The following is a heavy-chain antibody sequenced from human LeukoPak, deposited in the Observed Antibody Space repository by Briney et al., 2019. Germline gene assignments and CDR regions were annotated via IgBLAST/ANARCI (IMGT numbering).Heavy chain of an antibody. CDR1: GWSLTNHY. Sequence: PSETLSLTCAVYGWSLTNHYWIWIRQPPGKGLEWIGEVNHSGSTNYNPSLKSRVTISLDTSKSQFFLRLSSVTAADTAVYYCARGPAAVHPWGQGTLVTVSS. V-gene: IGHV4-34*01. CDR2: VNHSGST. CDR3: ARGPAAVHP. J-gene: IGHJ5*02. D-gene: IGHD6-13*01.